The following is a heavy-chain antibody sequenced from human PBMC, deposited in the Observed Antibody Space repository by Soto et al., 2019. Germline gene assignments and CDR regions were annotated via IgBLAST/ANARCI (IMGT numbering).Heavy chain of an antibody. CDR1: GYTFTSYG. J-gene: IGHJ3*02. V-gene: IGHV1-18*01. CDR3: ARDYYDYVWGSYETFDI. Sequence: ASVEVSCKASGYTFTSYGISWVRQAPGQGLEWMGWISAYNGNTNYAQKLQGRVTMTTDTSTSTAYMELRSLRSDDTAVYYCARDYYDYVWGSYETFDIWGQGTMVTVSS. CDR2: ISAYNGNT. D-gene: IGHD3-16*01.